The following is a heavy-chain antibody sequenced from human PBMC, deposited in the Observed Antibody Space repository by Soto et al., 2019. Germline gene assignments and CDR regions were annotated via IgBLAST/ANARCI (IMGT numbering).Heavy chain of an antibody. D-gene: IGHD1-26*01. Sequence: ASVKVSCKASGYTFTSYGISWVRQAPGQGLEWMGWISAYNGNTNYAQKLQGRVTMTTDTSTSTAYMELRSLRSDDTAVYYCARDHSGSYLGLRLYYSYGMDVWGQGTTVTVSS. CDR3: ARDHSGSYLGLRLYYSYGMDV. CDR2: ISAYNGNT. V-gene: IGHV1-18*01. J-gene: IGHJ6*02. CDR1: GYTFTSYG.